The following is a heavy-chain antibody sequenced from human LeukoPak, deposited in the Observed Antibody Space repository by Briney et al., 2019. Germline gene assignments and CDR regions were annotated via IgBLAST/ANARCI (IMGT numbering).Heavy chain of an antibody. CDR1: GFTFSSYG. J-gene: IGHJ4*02. CDR2: IWYDGSNK. V-gene: IGHV3-33*01. D-gene: IGHD1-26*01. CDR3: ARDRWELGKNYFDY. Sequence: GRSLRLSCAASGFTFSSYGMHWVRQAPGKGLEWVAVIWYDGSNKYYADSVKGRFTISRDNSKNTLYLQMNSLRAEDTAVYYCARDRWELGKNYFDYWGQGTLVTVSS.